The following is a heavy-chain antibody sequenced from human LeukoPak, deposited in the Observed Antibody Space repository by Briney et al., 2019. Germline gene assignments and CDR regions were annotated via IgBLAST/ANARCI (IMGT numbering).Heavy chain of an antibody. CDR1: GYTFTSYD. V-gene: IGHV1-8*03. CDR2: MNPNSGNT. Sequence: ASVKVSCKGSGYTFTSYDINWVRQATGQGLEWMGWMNPNSGNTGYAQKFQGRVTITRNTSISTAYMELSSLRSEDTAVYYCAREIAAHDAFDIWGQGTMVTVSS. CDR3: AREIAAHDAFDI. J-gene: IGHJ3*02. D-gene: IGHD6-6*01.